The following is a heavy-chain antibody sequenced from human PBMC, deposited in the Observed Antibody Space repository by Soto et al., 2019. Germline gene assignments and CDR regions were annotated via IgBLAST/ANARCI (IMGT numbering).Heavy chain of an antibody. V-gene: IGHV1-2*02. CDR1: GYTFTGYY. D-gene: IGHD6-19*01. CDR2: INPNSGDT. CDR3: AVAGLPFEY. Sequence: QVQLVQSGAEVKKPGASVKVSCKTSGYTFTGYYIHWVRQAPGQGLEWMALINPNSGDTNYGHKFQGRVTLTRDTSINTVYMEVTRLRFDDTAVYYCAVAGLPFEYWGQGPLVTVFS. J-gene: IGHJ4*02.